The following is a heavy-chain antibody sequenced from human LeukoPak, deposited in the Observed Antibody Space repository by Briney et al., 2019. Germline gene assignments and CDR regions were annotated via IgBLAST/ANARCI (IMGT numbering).Heavy chain of an antibody. V-gene: IGHV4-38-2*01. CDR3: ARNRSEPLGNGGSFDS. D-gene: IGHD3-16*01. CDR2: IYHSGST. CDR1: GYSTSSGDY. J-gene: IGHJ4*02. Sequence: PSETLSLTCAVSGYSTSSGDYWGWIRLPPGKGLEWIGSIYHSGSTYYNPSLKSRVTISVDTSKRQFSLTLSSVTAADTAVYYCARNRSEPLGNGGSFDSWGQGTLVTVSS.